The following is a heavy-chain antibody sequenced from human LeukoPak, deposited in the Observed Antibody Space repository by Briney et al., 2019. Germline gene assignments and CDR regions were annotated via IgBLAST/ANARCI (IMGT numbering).Heavy chain of an antibody. CDR1: GGSISSYY. J-gene: IGHJ5*02. CDR2: IYYSGGT. V-gene: IGHV4-59*08. CDR3: ARRATGYSSWYWFDP. D-gene: IGHD6-13*01. Sequence: SETLSLTCTVSGGSISSYYWSWIQQPPGKGLEWIGYIYYSGGTNYNPSLKSRVTISVDTSKNQFSLNLSSVTAADTAVYYCARRATGYSSWYWFDPWGQGTLVTVSS.